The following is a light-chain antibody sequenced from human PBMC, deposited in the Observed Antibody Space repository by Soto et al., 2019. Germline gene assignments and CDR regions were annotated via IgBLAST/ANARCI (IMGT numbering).Light chain of an antibody. V-gene: IGKV3-20*01. Sequence: EIVMTQAPATPSGSPVVRATPSGMASQSISDTLAWYQQKPGQAPRLLIYDASSRATGIPARFSGSGSGTDFTLTISRLEPEDFAVYYCQVYGPSPPITFGQGTRLEIK. CDR2: DAS. J-gene: IGKJ5*01. CDR3: QVYGPSPPIT. CDR1: QSISDT.